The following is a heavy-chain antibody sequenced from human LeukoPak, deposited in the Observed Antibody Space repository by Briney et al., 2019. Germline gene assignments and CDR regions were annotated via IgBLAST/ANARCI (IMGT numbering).Heavy chain of an antibody. CDR3: ARVGYTGPADY. J-gene: IGHJ4*02. CDR1: GGSISSSSYY. Sequence: PSETLSLTCTVSGGSISSSSYYWGWLRQPPGKGLEWIGSIYYSGSTYYNPSLKSRVTISVDTSKNQFSLKLSSVTAADTAVYYCARVGYTGPADYWGQGTLVTVSS. D-gene: IGHD5-18*01. CDR2: IYYSGST. V-gene: IGHV4-39*07.